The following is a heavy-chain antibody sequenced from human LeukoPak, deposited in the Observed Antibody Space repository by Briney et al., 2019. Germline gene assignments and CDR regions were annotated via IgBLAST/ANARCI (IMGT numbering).Heavy chain of an antibody. CDR2: IYYSGST. CDR3: ARVWFGRKTYYYYYMDV. V-gene: IGHV4-59*01. Sequence: SETLSLTCTVSGGSISSYYWSWIRQPPGKGLEWIGYIYYSGSTNYNPSLKSRVTISVDTSKNQFSLKLSSVTAADTAVYYCARVWFGRKTYYYYYMDVWGKGTTVTISS. D-gene: IGHD3-10*01. CDR1: GGSISSYY. J-gene: IGHJ6*03.